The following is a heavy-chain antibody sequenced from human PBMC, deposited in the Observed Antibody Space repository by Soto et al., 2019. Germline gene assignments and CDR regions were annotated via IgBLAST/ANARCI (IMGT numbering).Heavy chain of an antibody. CDR3: AALDTAMVKTAGY. CDR1: GYSISTYC. V-gene: IGHV3-7*01. D-gene: IGHD5-18*01. CDR2: VKQDGSEE. Sequence: PGRSLRLSCAASGYSISTYCMSWVRQAPGKGLEWVANVKQDGSEEYYVDSVKGRFTVSRDNAKNSLYLQMNSLRAEDTAVYYCAALDTAMVKTAGYWGQGTLVTVSS. J-gene: IGHJ4*02.